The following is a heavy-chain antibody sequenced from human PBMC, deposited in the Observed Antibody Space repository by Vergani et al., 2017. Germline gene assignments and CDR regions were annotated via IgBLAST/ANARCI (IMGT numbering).Heavy chain of an antibody. D-gene: IGHD3-3*01. Sequence: EVQLVESGGGLVKPGGSLRLSCAASGFTFSSYSMNWVRQAPGKGLEWVSSISSSSSYIYYADSVKGRFTISRYNAKNSLYLQMNSLRAEDTAVYYCARGRYDFWSGYYKRGAFDIWGQGTMVTVSS. CDR3: ARGRYDFWSGYYKRGAFDI. J-gene: IGHJ3*02. V-gene: IGHV3-21*01. CDR2: ISSSSSYI. CDR1: GFTFSSYS.